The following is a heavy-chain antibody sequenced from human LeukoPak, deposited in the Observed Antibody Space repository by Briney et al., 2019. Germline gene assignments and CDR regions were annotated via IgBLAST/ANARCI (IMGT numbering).Heavy chain of an antibody. CDR2: ISYEGSNK. D-gene: IGHD5-18*01. Sequence: PGRALRLSCAASGVTFSIYAMHWVRQAPGKGLEWGAVISYEGSNKYYADSVKGRFTISRDNSKNTLYLQMNSLRAEDTAVYYCARSRYSYGLSDFDYWGQGTLVTVSS. V-gene: IGHV3-30*04. CDR3: ARSRYSYGLSDFDY. CDR1: GVTFSIYA. J-gene: IGHJ4*02.